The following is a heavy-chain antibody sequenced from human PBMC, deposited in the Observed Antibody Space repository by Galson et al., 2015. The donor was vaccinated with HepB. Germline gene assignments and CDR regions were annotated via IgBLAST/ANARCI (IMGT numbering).Heavy chain of an antibody. CDR1: GFSFSSYG. CDR2: IWYEGRNK. D-gene: IGHD2-2*01. CDR3: AREGGKTPTSMPCWFDP. J-gene: IGHJ5*02. Sequence: SLRLSCAASGFSFSSYGMHWVRQAPGKGLEWVAVIWYEGRNKFYADSVKGRFTISRDDSNDTLYLQMNSLRAEDTAVYYCAREGGKTPTSMPCWFDPRGQGTLVTVSS. V-gene: IGHV3-33*01.